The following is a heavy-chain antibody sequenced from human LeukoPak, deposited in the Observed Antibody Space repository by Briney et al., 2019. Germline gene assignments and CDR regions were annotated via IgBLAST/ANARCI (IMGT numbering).Heavy chain of an antibody. J-gene: IGHJ4*02. D-gene: IGHD3-22*01. CDR2: IYYSGST. Sequence: PSETLSLTCTVSGGSISSSSYYRGWIRQPPGKGLEWIGSIYYSGSTYYNPSLKSRVTISVDTSKNQFSLKLSSVTAADTAVYYCARDPYYYDSSGYSPWGQGTLVTVSS. CDR3: ARDPYYYDSSGYSP. CDR1: GGSISSSSYY. V-gene: IGHV4-39*07.